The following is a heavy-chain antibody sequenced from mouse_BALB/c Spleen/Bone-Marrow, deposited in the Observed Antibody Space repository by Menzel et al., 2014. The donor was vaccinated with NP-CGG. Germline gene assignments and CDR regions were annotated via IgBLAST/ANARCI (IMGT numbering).Heavy chain of an antibody. CDR2: IWSDGST. Sequence: VQLQQSGPGLVAPSQRLSITCTISGFSLTSYGVHWVRRPPGKGLEWLVVIWSDGSTTYNSALKSGLSISKDNSKSQVFLKMNSLQTDDTAMYYCARRGSFYAMDYWGQGTSVTVSS. V-gene: IGHV2-6-1*01. J-gene: IGHJ4*01. CDR1: GFSLTSYG. CDR3: ARRGSFYAMDY.